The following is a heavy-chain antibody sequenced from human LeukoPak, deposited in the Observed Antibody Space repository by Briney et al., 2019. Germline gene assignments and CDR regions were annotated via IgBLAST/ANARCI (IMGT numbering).Heavy chain of an antibody. CDR2: ISSSSSTI. CDR1: GFTFSSYS. Sequence: GGSLRLSCAASGFTFSSYSTNWVRQAPGKGLEWVSYISSSSSTIYYADSVKGRFTISRDNAKNSLYLQMNSLRAEDTAVYYCARVGWGNFDYWGRGTLVTVSS. V-gene: IGHV3-48*04. D-gene: IGHD3-16*01. CDR3: ARVGWGNFDY. J-gene: IGHJ4*02.